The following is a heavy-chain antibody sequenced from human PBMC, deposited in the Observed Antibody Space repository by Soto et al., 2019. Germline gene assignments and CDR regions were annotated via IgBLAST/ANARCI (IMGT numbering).Heavy chain of an antibody. V-gene: IGHV3-11*01. J-gene: IGHJ4*02. CDR1: GFTFSDYY. Sequence: QVQLVESGGALVKPGGSLRLSCAASGFTFSDYYMSWIRQAPGKGLEWVSHIITGSTIYYADSVKGRFTISRDNAKNSLYLQMNRLRAEDTAVYYCAGKYNYDSRAFDYWGQGTLVTVSS. CDR3: AGKYNYDSRAFDY. CDR2: IITGSTI. D-gene: IGHD3-22*01.